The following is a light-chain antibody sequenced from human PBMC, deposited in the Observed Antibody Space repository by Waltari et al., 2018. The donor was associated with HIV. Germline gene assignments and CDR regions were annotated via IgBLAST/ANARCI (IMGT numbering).Light chain of an antibody. Sequence: DIQMTQSPSSLSASVGDRVTIICRASQSIGNYLNWYHQKSGTAPELLIYAASSXQSGVPSRFSXSGSGTDFTLTITSLQXEXFATYYCQQSSSSPPTFSQGTKVEI. CDR3: QQSSSSPPT. CDR1: QSIGNY. V-gene: IGKV1-39*01. CDR2: AAS. J-gene: IGKJ2*01.